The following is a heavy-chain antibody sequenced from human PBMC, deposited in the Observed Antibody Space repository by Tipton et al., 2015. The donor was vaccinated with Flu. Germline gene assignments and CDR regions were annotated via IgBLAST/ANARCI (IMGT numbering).Heavy chain of an antibody. Sequence: GSLRLSCAASGFTFSSYWMSWVRQAPGKGLEWVANIKQDGSEKYYVDSVKGRFTISRDNSKNTLYLQMNSLRAEDTAVYYCAKEPRSYCGGTVDYWGQGTLVTVSS. D-gene: IGHD2-21*01. J-gene: IGHJ4*02. CDR1: GFTFSSYW. CDR2: IKQDGSEK. CDR3: AKEPRSYCGGTVDY. V-gene: IGHV3-7*03.